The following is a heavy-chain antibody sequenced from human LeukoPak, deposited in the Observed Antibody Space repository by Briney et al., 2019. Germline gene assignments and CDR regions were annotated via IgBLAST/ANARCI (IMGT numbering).Heavy chain of an antibody. CDR3: ARLYRRLYGMDV. CDR2: IYYSGST. D-gene: IGHD2/OR15-2a*01. CDR1: GGSISSYY. V-gene: IGHV4-59*08. J-gene: IGHJ6*02. Sequence: SETLSLTCTVSGGSISSYYWSWIRQPPGKGLEWIGYIYYSGSTNYNPSLKSRVTISVDTSKNQFSLKLSSVTAADTAVYYCARLYRRLYGMDVWGQGTTVTVSS.